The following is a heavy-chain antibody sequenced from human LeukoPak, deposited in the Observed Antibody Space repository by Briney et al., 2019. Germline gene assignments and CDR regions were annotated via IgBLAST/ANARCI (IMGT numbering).Heavy chain of an antibody. V-gene: IGHV1-2*02. CDR1: GYTFSGYY. CDR3: ASGSSYDSSGRGFDY. J-gene: IGHJ4*02. D-gene: IGHD3-22*01. Sequence: ASVTVSCKASGYTFSGYYMHWVRQAPGQGLEWMGWINPNSGGTNYALKFQGRVTMTRDTSISTAYMELSRLRFDDTAVYYCASGSSYDSSGRGFDYWGQGTLVTVSS. CDR2: INPNSGGT.